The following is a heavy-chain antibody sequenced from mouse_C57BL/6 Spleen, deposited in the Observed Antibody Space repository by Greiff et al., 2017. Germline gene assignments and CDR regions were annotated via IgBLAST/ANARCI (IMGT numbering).Heavy chain of an antibody. CDR1: GYNFTSYW. D-gene: IGHD3-2*02. J-gene: IGHJ3*01. Sequence: QVQLQQPGAELVKPGASVKLSCKASGYNFTSYWMHWVKQRPGQGLEWIGMIHPNSGSTNYNEKFKSKATLTVDKSSSTAYMQLSSLTSEDSAVYYCARGGQTAHWFAYWGQGTLVTVSA. V-gene: IGHV1-64*01. CDR3: ARGGQTAHWFAY. CDR2: IHPNSGST.